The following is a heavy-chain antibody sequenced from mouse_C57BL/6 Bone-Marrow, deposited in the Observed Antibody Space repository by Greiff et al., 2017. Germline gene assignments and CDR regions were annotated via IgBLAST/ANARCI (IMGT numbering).Heavy chain of an antibody. V-gene: IGHV5-15*01. Sequence: VKLMESGGGLVQPGGSLKLSCAASGFTFSDYGMAWVRQAPRKGPEWVAFISNLAYSIYYADTVTGRFTISRENAKNTLYLEMSSLRSEDTAMYYCARYDYDGYAMDYWGQGTSVTVSS. J-gene: IGHJ4*01. D-gene: IGHD2-4*01. CDR2: ISNLAYSI. CDR3: ARYDYDGYAMDY. CDR1: GFTFSDYG.